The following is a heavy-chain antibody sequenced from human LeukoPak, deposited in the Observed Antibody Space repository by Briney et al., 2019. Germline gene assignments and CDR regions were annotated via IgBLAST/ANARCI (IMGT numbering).Heavy chain of an antibody. CDR3: ARDGPGSGYDEVYFDY. J-gene: IGHJ4*02. D-gene: IGHD5-12*01. Sequence: PSETLSLTCTVSGGSISSGSYYWSWIRQPAGKGLEWIGRIYTSGSTNYNPSLKSRVTISVDTSKNQFSLKLSSVTAADTAVYYCARDGPGSGYDEVYFDYWGQGTLVTVSS. CDR2: IYTSGST. CDR1: GGSISSGSYY. V-gene: IGHV4-61*02.